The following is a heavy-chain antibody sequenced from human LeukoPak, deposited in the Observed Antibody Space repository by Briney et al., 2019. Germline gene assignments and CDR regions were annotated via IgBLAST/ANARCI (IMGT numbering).Heavy chain of an antibody. Sequence: SETLSLTFTVSGGSISSYYWSWIRQHPGKGLEWIGHIYYTGSTYYNLSLKSRVTISSETSKNQFSLKLSSVTAADTAVYYCARDNEWLDYWGQGNLVIVSS. CDR1: GGSISSYY. CDR3: ARDNEWLDY. V-gene: IGHV4-59*06. J-gene: IGHJ4*02. CDR2: IYYTGST. D-gene: IGHD6-19*01.